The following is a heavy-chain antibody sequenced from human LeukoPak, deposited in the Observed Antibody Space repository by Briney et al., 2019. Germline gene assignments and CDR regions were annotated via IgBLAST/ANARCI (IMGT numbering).Heavy chain of an antibody. D-gene: IGHD3-9*01. J-gene: IGHJ3*02. CDR1: GYTFTGYY. Sequence: ASVKDSCMASGYTFTGYYIHWVRQAPGQGLEWMGCINPNRGGTNYAQKFQGWVTMTRDTSISTAYMELSRLRSDDTAVYYCARAYDILTGYYDAFDIWGQGTMVTVSS. CDR2: INPNRGGT. CDR3: ARAYDILTGYYDAFDI. V-gene: IGHV1-2*04.